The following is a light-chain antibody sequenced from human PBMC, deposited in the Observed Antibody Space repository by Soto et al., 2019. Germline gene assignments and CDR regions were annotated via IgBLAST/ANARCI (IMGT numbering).Light chain of an antibody. CDR2: EVT. V-gene: IGLV2-14*01. CDR1: SSDIGGYNY. Sequence: QSVLTQPAAVSGSPGQSITISCTGGSSDIGGYNYVSWFQQHPGKVPKLMIYEVTNRPSGVSNRFPGSKSGSTASLTISGLQAEDEADYYCSSYTSSNTLVFGTGTKV. CDR3: SSYTSSNTLV. J-gene: IGLJ1*01.